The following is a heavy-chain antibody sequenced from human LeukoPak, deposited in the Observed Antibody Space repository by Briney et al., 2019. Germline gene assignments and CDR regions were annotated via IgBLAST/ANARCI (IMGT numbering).Heavy chain of an antibody. CDR2: IKSKTDGETT. Sequence: GGSLRLSCVDSGFTFTNAWMSWVRQAPGKGLEWLGRIKSKTDGETTNYAEPVRGRFTISRDDSKSAVYLQMNSLKIEDTAVYYCTTDLGTYYHGSQRLIPIDYWGQGTLVTVSS. CDR3: TTDLGTYYHGSQRLIPIDY. J-gene: IGHJ4*02. CDR1: GFTFTNAW. V-gene: IGHV3-15*01. D-gene: IGHD3-10*01.